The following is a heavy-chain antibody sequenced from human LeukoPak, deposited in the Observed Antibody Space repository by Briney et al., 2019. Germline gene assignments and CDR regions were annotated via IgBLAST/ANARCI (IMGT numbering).Heavy chain of an antibody. J-gene: IGHJ4*02. CDR3: AILNHPDGRVY. CDR2: IYAGNSDT. V-gene: IGHV5-51*01. CDR1: GYTFTTSW. D-gene: IGHD5-24*01. Sequence: GESLKISFQGFGYTFTTSWIGWVRQLPGKGLEWIAIIYAGNSDTKYSPSFQGQVSISTDRSISTAYLQWSSLQASDTAIYYCAILNHPDGRVYWGQGTLVTVSS.